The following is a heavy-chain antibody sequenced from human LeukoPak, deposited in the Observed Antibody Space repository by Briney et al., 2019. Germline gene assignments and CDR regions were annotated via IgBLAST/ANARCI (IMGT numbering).Heavy chain of an antibody. V-gene: IGHV1-69*06. Sequence: SVKVSCKTSGGTFSNSGISWVRLAPGQGPEWMGGIIPVFGTPNYAQKFQGRLTITADRSTPTAYMELSSLTSDDTAVYYCARERLARFPYFDYWGQGTLVAVSS. CDR2: IIPVFGTP. J-gene: IGHJ4*02. D-gene: IGHD3-3*01. CDR3: ARERLARFPYFDY. CDR1: GGTFSNSG.